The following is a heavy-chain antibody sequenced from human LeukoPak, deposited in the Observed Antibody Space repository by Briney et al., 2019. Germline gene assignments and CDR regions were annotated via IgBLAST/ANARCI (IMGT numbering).Heavy chain of an antibody. D-gene: IGHD3-16*01. CDR1: GGSFSGYY. CDR3: ARAGELRYMDV. J-gene: IGHJ6*03. CDR2: IKGTGLTT. Sequence: LSLTCAVYGGSFSGYYWSWIRQAPGKGLEWVSTIKGTGLTTYYADSVKGRFTISRDNAKNSLFLQMSSLRADGTAIYYCARAGELRYMDVWGKGTAVTVSS. V-gene: IGHV3-11*04.